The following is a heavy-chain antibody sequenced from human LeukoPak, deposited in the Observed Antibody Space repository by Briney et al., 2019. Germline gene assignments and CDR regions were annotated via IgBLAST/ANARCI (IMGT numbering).Heavy chain of an antibody. J-gene: IGHJ4*02. CDR1: GYTFTSYA. CDR3: ARDTAMLYYFDY. V-gene: IGHV1-3*01. D-gene: IGHD5-18*01. CDR2: INAGNGNT. Sequence: GASVKVSCKASGYTFTSYAMHWVRQAPGQRLEWMGWINAGNGNTKYSQKFQGRVTITRDTSASTAYMELSSLRSEDTAVYYCARDTAMLYYFDYWGQGTLVTVSS.